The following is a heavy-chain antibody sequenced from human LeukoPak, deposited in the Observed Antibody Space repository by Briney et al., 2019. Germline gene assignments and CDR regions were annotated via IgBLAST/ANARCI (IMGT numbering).Heavy chain of an antibody. CDR1: GSISSYY. J-gene: IGHJ6*03. Sequence: SQTLSLTCTVSGSISSYYWTWIRQPPGRGLDGIGFIHFIGSTSYNPSLRSRVIMSSDTSKNEFSLKLSSVTAADTAVYYCARRNYDILTGYYGGGTYNYYYTDVWGKGTTVTVSS. CDR3: ARRNYDILTGYYGGGTYNYYYTDV. D-gene: IGHD3-9*01. V-gene: IGHV4-59*08. CDR2: IHFIGST.